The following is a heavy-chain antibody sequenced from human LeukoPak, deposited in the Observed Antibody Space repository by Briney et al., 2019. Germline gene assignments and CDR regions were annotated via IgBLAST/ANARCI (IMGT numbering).Heavy chain of an antibody. CDR1: GFTFSSYA. J-gene: IGHJ4*02. CDR2: ISYDGSNK. V-gene: IGHV3-30-3*01. CDR3: ARAGGGILDY. Sequence: GGSLRLSCAASGFTFSSYAMHWVRQAPGKGLEWVAVISYDGSNKYYADSVKGRFTISRDNSKNTLYLQMNSLRAEDTAVYYRARAGGGILDYWGQGTLVTVSS. D-gene: IGHD3-16*01.